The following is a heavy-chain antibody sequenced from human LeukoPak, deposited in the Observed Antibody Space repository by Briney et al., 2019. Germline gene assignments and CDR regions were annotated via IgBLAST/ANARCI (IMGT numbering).Heavy chain of an antibody. CDR2: ISGSGGST. D-gene: IGHD5-18*01. J-gene: IGHJ5*02. CDR1: GFTVSSNY. Sequence: GGSLRLSCAASGFTVSSNYMNWVRQAPGKGLEWVSAISGSGGSTYYADSVKGRFTISRDNSKNTLYLQMNSLRAEDTAVYYCAKVSSGTDPVFDPWGQGTLVTVSS. CDR3: AKVSSGTDPVFDP. V-gene: IGHV3-23*01.